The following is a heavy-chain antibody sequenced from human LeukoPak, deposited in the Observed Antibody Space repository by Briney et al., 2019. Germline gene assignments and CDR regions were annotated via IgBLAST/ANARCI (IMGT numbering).Heavy chain of an antibody. CDR3: VRDRGALQYFDY. D-gene: IGHD2/OR15-2a*01. CDR1: GFTFRNHG. J-gene: IGHJ4*02. CDR2: IWYDGSNK. V-gene: IGHV3-33*01. Sequence: PGGSLRLSCAASGFTFRNHGMHWIRQAPDKGQEWVAIIWYDGSNKYYAASVNGRFTISRDNSKNTLYLQMNSLREDDTAVYYCVRDRGALQYFDYWGQGTLVTVSS.